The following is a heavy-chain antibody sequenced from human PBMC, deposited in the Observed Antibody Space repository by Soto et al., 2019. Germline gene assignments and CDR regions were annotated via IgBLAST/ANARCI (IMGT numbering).Heavy chain of an antibody. V-gene: IGHV1-18*01. CDR2: ISAYNGNT. CDR3: ARDRYSSGWNRDYGKDV. J-gene: IGHJ6*02. Sequence: GASVKVSCKASGYTFTSYGISWVRQAPGQGLEWMGWISAYNGNTNYAQKLQGRVTMTTDTSTSTAYMELRSLRSDDTAVYYCARDRYSSGWNRDYGKDVCGQGTTVTVS. CDR1: GYTFTSYG. D-gene: IGHD6-19*01.